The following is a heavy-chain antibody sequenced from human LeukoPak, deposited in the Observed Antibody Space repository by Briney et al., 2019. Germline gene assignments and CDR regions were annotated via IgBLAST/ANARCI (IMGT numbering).Heavy chain of an antibody. J-gene: IGHJ4*02. V-gene: IGHV1-46*01. CDR3: ARDGTPEYDHIWGRPQLY. Sequence: RASVKVSCKASGYTFTRYYLHWVRQDPGQGLEWMGIINPSGGSTRYAQKFQGRVTMTRDTSTSTVYMELKSLRSEDTAIYYCARDGTPEYDHIWGRPQLYWGQGTLVIVSS. CDR2: INPSGGST. D-gene: IGHD3-16*01. CDR1: GYTFTRYY.